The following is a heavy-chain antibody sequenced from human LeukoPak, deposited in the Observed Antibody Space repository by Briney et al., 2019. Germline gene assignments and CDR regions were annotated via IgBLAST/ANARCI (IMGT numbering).Heavy chain of an antibody. Sequence: PGGSLRLSCAASGFTFSDCWMSWVRQAPGKGLEGVANIKKDGSDKYYVDSVKGRFTVSRDNAKKSLYLQMNSLRAEDTAVYYCARDGGFGDTDYWYFDLWGRGTLVTVSS. CDR2: IKKDGSDK. CDR3: ARDGGFGDTDYWYFDL. D-gene: IGHD3-3*01. J-gene: IGHJ2*01. V-gene: IGHV3-7*01. CDR1: GFTFSDCW.